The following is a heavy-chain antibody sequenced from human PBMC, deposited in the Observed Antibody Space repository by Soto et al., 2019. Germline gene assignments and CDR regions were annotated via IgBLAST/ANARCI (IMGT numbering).Heavy chain of an antibody. J-gene: IGHJ4*02. Sequence: EVQLVESGGGLIQPGGSLRLSCAASGFTVSNNYMNWVRQAPGKGLEWVSILYSDGKTYYADSAMARFTSSRDKSRSTLYRQTNSQTAEATAVYFTARVYYFGAESNRPFDFWGQGALGTVSS. V-gene: IGHV3-53*01. CDR3: ARVYYFGAESNRPFDF. CDR2: LYSDGKT. D-gene: IGHD3-10*01. CDR1: GFTVSNNY.